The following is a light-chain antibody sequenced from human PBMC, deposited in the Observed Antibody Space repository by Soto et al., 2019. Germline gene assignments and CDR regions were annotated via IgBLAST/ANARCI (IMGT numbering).Light chain of an antibody. CDR1: QSVSSN. CDR2: GAS. V-gene: IGKV3D-15*01. CDR3: QQYHDWPLT. J-gene: IGKJ4*01. Sequence: EIVMTQSPATLSVSPGERATLSCRASQSVSSNLAWYQQKPGQAPRLLIYGASTRATGIPVRFSGSGSGTEFTLTISSLQSEDFAVYYCQQYHDWPLTFGGGTKVESK.